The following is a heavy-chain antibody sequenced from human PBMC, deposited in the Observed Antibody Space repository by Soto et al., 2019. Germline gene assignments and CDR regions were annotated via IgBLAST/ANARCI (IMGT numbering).Heavy chain of an antibody. Sequence: ILSCAASGFIFSDNYMDWVRQAPGKGLEWVGRIRKKTNSYTTEYASSVKGRFTISRDDSKNSLFLQMNSLKTEDTAVYYCARALFASDRFFDCWGQGTLVTVSS. J-gene: IGHJ4*02. CDR2: IRKKTNSYTT. D-gene: IGHD3-16*01. CDR3: ARALFASDRFFDC. CDR1: GFIFSDNY. V-gene: IGHV3-72*01.